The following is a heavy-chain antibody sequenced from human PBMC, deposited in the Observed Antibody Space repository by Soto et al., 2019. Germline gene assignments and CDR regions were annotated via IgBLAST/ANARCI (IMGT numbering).Heavy chain of an antibody. J-gene: IGHJ6*02. CDR2: IIAFSDIV. CDR1: GGTFGIYA. CDR3: ARSLYSSSWYHSGNSYYYYGMDV. D-gene: IGHD6-13*01. V-gene: IGHV1-69*12. Sequence: QVQLVQSGAEVKKPGSSVTVSCKASGGTFGIYAITWVRQAPGQGLEWMGGIIAFSDIVNYTQKLQGRVTITADESTSTAYLDLSRLRSDDTAVYYCARSLYSSSWYHSGNSYYYYGMDVWGQGTTVTVSS.